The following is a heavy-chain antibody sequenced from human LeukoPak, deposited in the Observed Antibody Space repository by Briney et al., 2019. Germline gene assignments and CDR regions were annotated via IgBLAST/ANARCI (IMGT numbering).Heavy chain of an antibody. V-gene: IGHV4-31*03. CDR2: IYYSGST. J-gene: IGHJ4*02. Sequence: SQTLSLTCTVSGGSISSGGYYWSWIRQHPGKGLEWIGYIYYSGSTYYNPSLKSRVTISVDTSKNQFSLKLSSVTAADTAVYYCARLTHLIVATSLARYFDYWGQGTLVTVSS. CDR1: GGSISSGGYY. CDR3: ARLTHLIVATSLARYFDY. D-gene: IGHD5-12*01.